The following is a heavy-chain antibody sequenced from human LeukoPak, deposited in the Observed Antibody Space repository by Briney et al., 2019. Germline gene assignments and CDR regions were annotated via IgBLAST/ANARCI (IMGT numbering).Heavy chain of an antibody. CDR3: ARARGYCGGDCYSYFDY. CDR2: INHSGST. V-gene: IGHV4-34*01. J-gene: IGHJ4*02. Sequence: SETLSLTCAVYGGSFSGYYWSWIRQPPGKGLEWIGEINHSGSTYYNPSLKSRVTISVDRSKNQFSLKLSSVTAADTAVYYCARARGYCGGDCYSYFDYWGQGTLVTVSS. CDR1: GGSFSGYY. D-gene: IGHD2-21*02.